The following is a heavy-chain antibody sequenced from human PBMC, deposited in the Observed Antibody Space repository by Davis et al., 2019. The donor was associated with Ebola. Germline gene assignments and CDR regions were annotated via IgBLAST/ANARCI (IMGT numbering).Heavy chain of an antibody. J-gene: IGHJ4*02. CDR1: GGSMSISGYY. D-gene: IGHD3-22*01. V-gene: IGHV4-39*01. CDR2: IYYSGTT. Sequence: MPSETLSLTCTLSGGSMSISGYYWTWIRQPPGKGPPWIGSIYYSGTTYYNPSLKSRVTISVDTSKSQFSLKLNSVTGADTAVYYCGRHSHNSGFDYWGQGPLVTVSS. CDR3: GRHSHNSGFDY.